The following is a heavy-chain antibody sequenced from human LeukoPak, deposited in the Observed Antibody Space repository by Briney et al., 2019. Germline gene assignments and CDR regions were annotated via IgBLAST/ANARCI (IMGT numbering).Heavy chain of an antibody. V-gene: IGHV3-21*01. J-gene: IGHJ3*02. CDR1: GLTFGKYT. CDR3: ARAVAPAAIEEALNI. D-gene: IGHD2-15*01. CDR2: ISNSGTFI. Sequence: GGSLRLSWAASGLTFGKYTMNWVRQAPGKGLEWVSSISNSGTFIYYADSVKGRFTISRDNAKNSLFLQTNSLRVEDTAVYFCARAVAPAAIEEALNIWGQGTMVTVSS.